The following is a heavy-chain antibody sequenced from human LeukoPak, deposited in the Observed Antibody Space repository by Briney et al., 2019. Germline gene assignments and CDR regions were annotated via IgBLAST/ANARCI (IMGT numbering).Heavy chain of an antibody. V-gene: IGHV4-59*11. J-gene: IGHJ4*02. CDR1: GGSISSHH. Sequence: PSETLSLTCTVSGGSISSHHWSWIRQPPWKGLEGIGYIYYSGSTNYNPSLKSRVTISVYTSKNQFSLKLSSVTAADTAVYYCARDGGMGALDYWGQGTLVTVSS. CDR2: IYYSGST. CDR3: ARDGGMGALDY. D-gene: IGHD1-26*01.